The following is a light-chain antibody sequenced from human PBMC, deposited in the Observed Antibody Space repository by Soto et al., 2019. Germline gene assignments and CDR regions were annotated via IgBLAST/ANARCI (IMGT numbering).Light chain of an antibody. CDR1: HDVTRR. Sequence: EIVMTQSPVTLSLSPGDTATLSCRASHDVTRRLAWYQVKHGQAPRLLIYDASTRATGLPARFSCTGSGTEFTLTLSSLQYEDFAVYYCQHYTNCPLTFGGGTKVEI. J-gene: IGKJ4*01. V-gene: IGKV3-15*01. CDR3: QHYTNCPLT. CDR2: DAS.